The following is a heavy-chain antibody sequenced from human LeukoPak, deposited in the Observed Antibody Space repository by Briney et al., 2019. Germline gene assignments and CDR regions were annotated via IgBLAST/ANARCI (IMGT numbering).Heavy chain of an antibody. CDR1: GGSISSYY. V-gene: IGHV4-4*07. CDR2: IYTSGST. D-gene: IGHD3-22*01. CDR3: ARDWTPYYYDSSGYPQIYYYYYMDV. Sequence: SETLSLTCTVSGGSISSYYWSWIGQPAGKGREWIGRIYTSGSTNYNPSLKSRVTMSVDTSKNQFSLKLSSVTAADTAVYYCARDWTPYYYDSSGYPQIYYYYYMDVWGKGTTVTISS. J-gene: IGHJ6*03.